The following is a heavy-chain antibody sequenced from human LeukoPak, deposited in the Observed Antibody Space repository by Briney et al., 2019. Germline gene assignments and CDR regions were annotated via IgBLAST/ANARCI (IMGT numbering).Heavy chain of an antibody. D-gene: IGHD5-12*01. Sequence: SVTVSFKASGGTFSSYAISWVRQAPGQGLEWMGGIIPIFGTANYAQKFQGRVTITADESTSTAYMELSSLRSEDTAVYYCGGLRFSGFRYYYYGMDVWGQGTTVTVSS. CDR3: GGLRFSGFRYYYYGMDV. J-gene: IGHJ6*02. CDR2: IIPIFGTA. V-gene: IGHV1-69*01. CDR1: GGTFSSYA.